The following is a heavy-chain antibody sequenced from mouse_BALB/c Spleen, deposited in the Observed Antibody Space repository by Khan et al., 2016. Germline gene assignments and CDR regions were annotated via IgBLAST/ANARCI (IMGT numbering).Heavy chain of an antibody. CDR3: AREEYGIYGAAY. D-gene: IGHD2-10*02. V-gene: IGHV2-4*02. J-gene: IGHJ3*01. CDR2: IWSGGST. CDR1: GFSLTSYG. Sequence: QVQLKESGPGLAQPSQSLSITCTVSGFSLTSYGVHWVRQPPGKGLEWLGVIWSGGSTDYNAAFISRLSISKDNSKSQVFFKMSSLQADDTAICYWAREEYGIYGAAYWGQGTLVTVSA.